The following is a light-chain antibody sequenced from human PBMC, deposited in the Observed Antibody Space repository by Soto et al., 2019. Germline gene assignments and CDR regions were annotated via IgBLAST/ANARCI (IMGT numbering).Light chain of an antibody. CDR1: QSLLHSNGYNY. CDR3: MQALQTPRT. V-gene: IGKV2-28*01. J-gene: IGKJ2*02. CDR2: LGS. Sequence: DIVMTQCPLSLPVTPGEPASISCRSSQSLLHSNGYNYLDWYLQKPGQSPQLLIYLGSNRASGVPDRLSGSGSGTDFTLKISRVEAEDVGVYYCMQALQTPRTFGQGTKLEIK.